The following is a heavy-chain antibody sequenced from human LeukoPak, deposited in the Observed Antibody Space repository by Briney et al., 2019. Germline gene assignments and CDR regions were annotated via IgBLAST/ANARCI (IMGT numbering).Heavy chain of an antibody. CDR2: IKTDGSST. CDR1: GFTFSNYW. V-gene: IGHV3-74*01. CDR3: ARDFMYSITCAGC. Sequence: GGSLRLSCAASGFTFSNYWMHWVRQVPGKGLMWVSRIKTDGSSTSYADSVKGRFTISRDNAKNALYLQMNSLRVEDTAVYYCARDFMYSITCAGCWGQGTLVTVSS. J-gene: IGHJ4*02. D-gene: IGHD6-13*01.